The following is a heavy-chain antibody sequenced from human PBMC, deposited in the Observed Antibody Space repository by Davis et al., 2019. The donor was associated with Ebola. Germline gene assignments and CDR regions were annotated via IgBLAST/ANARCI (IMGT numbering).Heavy chain of an antibody. V-gene: IGHV1-24*01. J-gene: IGHJ4*02. CDR1: GYTLTELS. CDR3: ATAVIGYCSGGSCLFDY. Sequence: ASVKVSCKVSGYTLTELSMHWVRQAPGKGLEWMGGFDPEDGETIYAQKFQGRVTMTEDTSTDIAYMELSSLRSEDTAVYYCATAVIGYCSGGSCLFDYWGQGTLVTVSS. CDR2: FDPEDGET. D-gene: IGHD2-15*01.